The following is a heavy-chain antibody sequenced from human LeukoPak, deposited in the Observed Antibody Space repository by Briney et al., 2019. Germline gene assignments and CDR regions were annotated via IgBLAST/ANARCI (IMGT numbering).Heavy chain of an antibody. J-gene: IGHJ1*01. CDR3: ARGYWQQPPLFQH. CDR2: MNPNSGNK. CDR1: GYTFTRYD. V-gene: IGHV1-8*01. Sequence: ASVKVSRKASGYTFTRYDINWVGQATGQGLEWMGWMNPNSGNKGSAQNFQGRVTMKRNTSISTAYMELSSLRSEDTAVYYCARGYWQQPPLFQHWGQGTLVTVSS. D-gene: IGHD6-13*01.